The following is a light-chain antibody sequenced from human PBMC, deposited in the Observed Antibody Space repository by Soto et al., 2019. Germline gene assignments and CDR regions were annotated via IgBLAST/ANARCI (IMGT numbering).Light chain of an antibody. V-gene: IGKV1-9*01. Sequence: DIQLTQSPSFLSASVRDRVTITCRASQGISSYLAWYQQKPGKAPKLLIYAASTLQSGVPSGFSGSGSGTEFTLTISSLQPEDFATYYCQQVNHYPFTFGPGTKVDVK. CDR3: QQVNHYPFT. CDR2: AAS. CDR1: QGISSY. J-gene: IGKJ3*01.